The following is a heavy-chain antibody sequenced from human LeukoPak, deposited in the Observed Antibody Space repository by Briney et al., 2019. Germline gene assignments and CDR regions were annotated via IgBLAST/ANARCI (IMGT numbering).Heavy chain of an antibody. V-gene: IGHV7-4-1*02. D-gene: IGHD2-21*02. CDR3: ARESDSPPYYFDS. J-gene: IGHJ4*02. CDR1: GYTFTKYL. CDR2: ISTTTGNP. Sequence: ASVKVSCKAYGYTFTKYLMNWVRQAPGQEPEWMGWISTTTGNPTYAQGFTGRFVFSLDTSVSTAHLQITSLTAEDTAVYFCARESDSPPYYFDSWGQGTLVTVSS.